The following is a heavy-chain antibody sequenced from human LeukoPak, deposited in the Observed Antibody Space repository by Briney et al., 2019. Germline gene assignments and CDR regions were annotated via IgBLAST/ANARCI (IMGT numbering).Heavy chain of an antibody. Sequence: GGSLRLSCAASGFTFSSYGMHWVRQAPGKGLEWVAFIRYDGSNKYYADSVKGRFTISRDNSKNTLYLQMNSLRAEDTAVYYCARDRGDYYDSSGPYYFDYWGQGTLVTVSS. CDR3: ARDRGDYYDSSGPYYFDY. CDR1: GFTFSSYG. J-gene: IGHJ4*02. CDR2: IRYDGSNK. D-gene: IGHD3-22*01. V-gene: IGHV3-30*02.